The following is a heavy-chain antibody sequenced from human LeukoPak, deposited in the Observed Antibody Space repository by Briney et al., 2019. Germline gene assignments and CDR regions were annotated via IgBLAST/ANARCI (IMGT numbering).Heavy chain of an antibody. CDR3: ARVGLEEGERVGIFDY. D-gene: IGHD1-26*01. J-gene: IGHJ4*02. CDR1: GGSISSSSYY. CDR2: IYYSGST. V-gene: IGHV4-39*07. Sequence: SETLSLTCTVSGGSISSSSYYWGWIRQPPGKGLEWIGSIYYSGSTNYNPSLKSRVTISVDTSKNQFSLKLSSVTAADTAVYYCARVGLEEGERVGIFDYWGQGTLVTVSS.